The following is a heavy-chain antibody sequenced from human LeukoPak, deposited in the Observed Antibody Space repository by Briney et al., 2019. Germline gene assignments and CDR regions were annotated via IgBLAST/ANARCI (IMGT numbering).Heavy chain of an antibody. Sequence: GGSLRLSCAASGFTVSSNYMSWVRQAPGKGLEWVSVIYSGGSTYYADSVKGRFTISRDNSKNTLYLQMNSLRAEDTAVHYCASSRGSGSYYYYYGMDVWGQGTTVTVSS. J-gene: IGHJ6*02. CDR1: GFTVSSNY. D-gene: IGHD1-26*01. CDR2: IYSGGST. CDR3: ASSRGSGSYYYYYGMDV. V-gene: IGHV3-66*01.